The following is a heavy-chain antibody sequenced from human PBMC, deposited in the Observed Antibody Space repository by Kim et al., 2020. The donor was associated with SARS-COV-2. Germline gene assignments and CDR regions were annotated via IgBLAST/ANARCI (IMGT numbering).Heavy chain of an antibody. CDR1: GFTFSSYA. CDR3: AKDSEVRAVAGTGDY. D-gene: IGHD6-19*01. Sequence: GGSLRLSCAASGFTFSSYAMHWVRQAPGKGLEWVAVIWYDGSNKYYADSVKGRFTISRDNSKNTLYLQMNSLRAEDTAVYYCAKDSEVRAVAGTGDYWGQGTLVTVSS. J-gene: IGHJ4*02. CDR2: IWYDGSNK. V-gene: IGHV3-33*06.